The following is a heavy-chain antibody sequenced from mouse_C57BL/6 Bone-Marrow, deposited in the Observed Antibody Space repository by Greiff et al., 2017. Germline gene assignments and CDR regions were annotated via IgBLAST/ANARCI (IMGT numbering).Heavy chain of an antibody. V-gene: IGHV1-69*01. CDR3: AREDDGSSLYYFDY. J-gene: IGHJ2*01. CDR1: GYTFTSYW. CDR2: IDPSDSYT. D-gene: IGHD1-1*01. Sequence: QVQLQQPGAELVMPGASVKLSCKASGYTFTSYWMHWVKQRPGQGLEWIGEIDPSDSYTNYNQKFKGKSTLTVDKSSSTAYMQLSSLTSEDSAVYYCAREDDGSSLYYFDYWGQGTTLTVSS.